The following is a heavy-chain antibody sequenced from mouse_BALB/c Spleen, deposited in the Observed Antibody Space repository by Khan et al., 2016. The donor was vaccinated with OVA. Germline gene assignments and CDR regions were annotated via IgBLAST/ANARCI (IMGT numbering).Heavy chain of an antibody. V-gene: IGHV1S81*02. CDR1: GYTFTSYW. Sequence: QVQLQQSGAELVKAGASVKMSCKASGYTFTSYWMHWVKQRLGQGLEWFAETNPTNGSTYYTEKFNSKATLTVDKSSSTAYMLLSGPTFEDSAVYYCARIKKIVATYFDYWGQGTTLTVSS. J-gene: IGHJ2*01. CDR2: TNPTNGST. D-gene: IGHD1-1*01. CDR3: ARIKKIVATYFDY.